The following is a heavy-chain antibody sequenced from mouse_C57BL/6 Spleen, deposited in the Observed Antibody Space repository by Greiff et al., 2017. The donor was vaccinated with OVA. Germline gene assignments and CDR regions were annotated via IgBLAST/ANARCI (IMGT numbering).Heavy chain of an antibody. CDR3: ARSTYYGSSYDGYFDG. CDR1: GYTFTSYW. V-gene: IGHV1-64*01. D-gene: IGHD1-1*01. CDR2: IHPNSGST. J-gene: IGHJ1*03. Sequence: QVQLKQPGAELVKPGASVKLSCKASGYTFTSYWMHWVKQRPGQGLEWIGMIHPNSGSTNYNEQFKSKATLTVDKSSSTAYMQLSSLTSEDSAVYDGARSTYYGSSYDGYFDGWGTGTTVTVAS.